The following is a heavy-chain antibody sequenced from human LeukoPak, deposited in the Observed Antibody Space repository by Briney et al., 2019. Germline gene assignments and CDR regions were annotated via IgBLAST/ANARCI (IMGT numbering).Heavy chain of an antibody. Sequence: SETLSLTCTVSGGSISSYYWSWIRQPPGKGLEWIGYIYTSGSTNYNPSLKSRVTISVDTSKNQFSLKLNSVTAADTAVYYCARQRRDYGDYAVDYWGQGTLVTVSS. D-gene: IGHD4-17*01. CDR1: GGSISSYY. V-gene: IGHV4-4*09. CDR2: IYTSGST. J-gene: IGHJ4*02. CDR3: ARQRRDYGDYAVDY.